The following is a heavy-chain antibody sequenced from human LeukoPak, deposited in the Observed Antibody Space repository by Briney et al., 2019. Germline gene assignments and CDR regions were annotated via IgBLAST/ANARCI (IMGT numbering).Heavy chain of an antibody. CDR1: GFIFSSYG. D-gene: IGHD3-22*01. V-gene: IGHV3-30*02. J-gene: IGHJ4*02. CDR3: AKRGYYYDSSGYYYFDY. CDR2: IWYDGSSE. Sequence: GGSLRLSCAASGFIFSSYGMHWVRQAPGKGLEWVAFIWYDGSSEYYADSVKGRFTISRDNSKNTLYLQMNSLRAEDTAVYYCAKRGYYYDSSGYYYFDYWGQGTLVTVSS.